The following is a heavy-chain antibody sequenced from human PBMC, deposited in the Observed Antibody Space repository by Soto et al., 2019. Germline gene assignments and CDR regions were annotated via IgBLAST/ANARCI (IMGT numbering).Heavy chain of an antibody. V-gene: IGHV3-11*01. CDR3: ARRHQLLYFDY. Sequence: PGGSLRLSCTTSGFTFGDYAMSWIRQAPGKGLEWVSYISSSGSTIYYADSVKGRFTISRDNAKNSLYLQMNSLRAEDTAVYYCARRHQLLYFDYWGQGTLVTVSS. D-gene: IGHD2-2*02. J-gene: IGHJ4*02. CDR2: ISSSGSTI. CDR1: GFTFGDYA.